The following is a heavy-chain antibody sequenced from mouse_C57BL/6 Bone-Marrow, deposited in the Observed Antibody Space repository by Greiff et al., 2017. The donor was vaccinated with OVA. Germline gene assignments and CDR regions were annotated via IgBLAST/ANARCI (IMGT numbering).Heavy chain of an antibody. Sequence: VQLQQSGAELVRPGASVTLSCKASGYTFTDYEMHWVKQTPVHGLEWIGAIDPETGGTAYNQKFKGKAILTADKSSSTAYMELRSLTSEDSALYYWTSGNSEDDAMDYWGQGTSVTVSS. CDR1: GYTFTDYE. J-gene: IGHJ4*01. CDR3: TSGNSEDDAMDY. CDR2: IDPETGGT. D-gene: IGHD2-12*01. V-gene: IGHV1-15*01.